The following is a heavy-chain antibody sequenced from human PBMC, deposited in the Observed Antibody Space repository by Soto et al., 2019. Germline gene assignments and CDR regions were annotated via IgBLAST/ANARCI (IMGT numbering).Heavy chain of an antibody. Sequence: GASVKVSFKASGYTFTAYYSHWVRQAPGQGLEWMGWVDPNSGDSRKAQSFQGRVTMTRDTSTSTVYMELSWLRSDDTAVYYWARDNYGPLDYWGQGTLVTVSS. J-gene: IGHJ4*02. CDR2: VDPNSGDS. D-gene: IGHD3-10*01. V-gene: IGHV1-2*02. CDR1: GYTFTAYY. CDR3: ARDNYGPLDY.